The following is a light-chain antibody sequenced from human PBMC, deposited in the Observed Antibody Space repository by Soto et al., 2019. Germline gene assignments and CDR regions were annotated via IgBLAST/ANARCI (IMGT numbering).Light chain of an antibody. CDR3: QQRSDWLT. CDR1: QGISCY. CDR2: AAS. V-gene: IGKV1D-8*01. Sequence: VIWMTQSPSLLSASTGDRVTISCRMSQGISCYLAWYQQKPGKAPELLIYAASTLQSGVPSRFSGSGSGTDFTLTISCLQSEDFAFYYCQQRSDWLTFGGGTRIQIK. J-gene: IGKJ4*01.